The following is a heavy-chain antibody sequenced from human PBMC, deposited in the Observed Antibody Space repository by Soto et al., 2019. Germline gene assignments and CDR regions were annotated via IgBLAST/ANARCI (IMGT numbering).Heavy chain of an antibody. Sequence: GGSLRLSCAASGFTFSSYAMYWLRQAPGKGLEWVAVISYDGSDKYYADSVKGRFTISRDNSKNTLYLQMNSLRPEETAVYYCARPHGYCSSQRCYFYYGMEVWGQGTTVTVSS. CDR3: ARPHGYCSSQRCYFYYGMEV. D-gene: IGHD2-2*01. CDR1: GFTFSSYA. J-gene: IGHJ6*02. CDR2: ISYDGSDK. V-gene: IGHV3-30-3*01.